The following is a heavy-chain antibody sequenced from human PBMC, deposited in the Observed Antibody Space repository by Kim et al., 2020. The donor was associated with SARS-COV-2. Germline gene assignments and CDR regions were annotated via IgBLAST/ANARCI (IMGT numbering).Heavy chain of an antibody. CDR3: ARDRFGYGEDV. CDR1: GFTLIRYA. D-gene: IGHD3-10*01. V-gene: IGHV3-23*01. CDR2: SDKNGAEI. Sequence: GGSLRLSCAASGFTLIRYAVIWVRQVPGKGLEWVSSSDKNGAEIHHADSVEGRFTVSRDNSKNTVYLQMNSLRGEDTAVYYCARDRFGYGEDVWGYGTT. J-gene: IGHJ6*02.